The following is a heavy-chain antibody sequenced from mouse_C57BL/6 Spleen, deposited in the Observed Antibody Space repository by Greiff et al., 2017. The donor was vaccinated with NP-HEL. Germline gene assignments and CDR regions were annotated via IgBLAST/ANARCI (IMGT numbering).Heavy chain of an antibody. CDR2: ISSGSSTI. J-gene: IGHJ4*01. V-gene: IGHV5-17*01. D-gene: IGHD4-1*01. Sequence: EVKLMESGGGLVKPGGSLKLSCAASGFTFSDYGMHWVRQAPEKGLEWVAYISSGSSTIYYADTVKGRFTISRDNAKNTLFLQMTSLRSEDTAMYYCARGLGRLYAMDYWGQGTSVTVSS. CDR3: ARGLGRLYAMDY. CDR1: GFTFSDYG.